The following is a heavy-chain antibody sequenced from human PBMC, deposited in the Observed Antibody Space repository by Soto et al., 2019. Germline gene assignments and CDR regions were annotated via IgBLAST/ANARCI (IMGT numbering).Heavy chain of an antibody. V-gene: IGHV4-30-4*01. J-gene: IGHJ4*02. CDR2: VFYSGAT. Sequence: QVQLKESGPGLVKPSETLSITCNVSGGPIKTGDYYWNWIRQPPGKGLEWIGYVFYSGATNYSPSLKSRAAISMDTSKNQFSLSLTSVTAADTAVYYCARAGFSYGHLLFWGQGIRVTVST. CDR1: GGPIKTGDYY. CDR3: ARAGFSYGHLLF. D-gene: IGHD3-10*01.